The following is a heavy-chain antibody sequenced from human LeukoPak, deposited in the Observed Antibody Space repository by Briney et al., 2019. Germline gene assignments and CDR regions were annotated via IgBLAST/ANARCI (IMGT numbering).Heavy chain of an antibody. CDR3: ARDIQLST. CDR1: GFTFSDSA. J-gene: IGHJ3*01. CDR2: ISFSGDSI. Sequence: GRTLSLSCAASGFTFSDSAMTWVRQAPGKGLEWVSLISFSGDSIYYADSVRGRFTISRDNSKDTLYLQMNSLRAEDTAIYYCARDIQLSTWGLGTMVTVSS. V-gene: IGHV3-23*01. D-gene: IGHD5-24*01.